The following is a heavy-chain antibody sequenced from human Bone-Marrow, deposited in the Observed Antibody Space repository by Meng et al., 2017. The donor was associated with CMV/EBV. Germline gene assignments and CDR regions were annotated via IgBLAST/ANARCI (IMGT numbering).Heavy chain of an antibody. V-gene: IGHV4-61*01. D-gene: IGHD1-26*01. Sequence: SETLSLTCTVSGGSISSSTYYWSWIRQPPGKGLEWIGYIYYSGSTNYNPSLKSRVTISVDTSKNQFSLKLSSVTAADTAVYYCARDIIFIVGATTGMDVWGQGTTVTVSS. CDR3: ARDIIFIVGATTGMDV. CDR1: GGSISSSTYY. CDR2: IYYSGST. J-gene: IGHJ6*02.